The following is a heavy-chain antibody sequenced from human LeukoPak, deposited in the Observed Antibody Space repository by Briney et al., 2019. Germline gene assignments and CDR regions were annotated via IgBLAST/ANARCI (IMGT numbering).Heavy chain of an antibody. CDR3: ATQSGFSSGWFAY. Sequence: GGSLSLYCSASGFNFRSYAMSWVRQAPGKGLALVSDISGSGISTHYADSVKGRFTISRDNSKNTLYLQMNSLRAEDTAVYYCATQSGFSSGWFAYWGQGTLVTVSS. D-gene: IGHD6-19*01. V-gene: IGHV3-23*01. J-gene: IGHJ4*02. CDR1: GFNFRSYA. CDR2: ISGSGIST.